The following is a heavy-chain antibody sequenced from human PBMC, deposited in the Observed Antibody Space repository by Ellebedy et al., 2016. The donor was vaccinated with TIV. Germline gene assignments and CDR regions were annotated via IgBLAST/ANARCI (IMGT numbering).Heavy chain of an antibody. CDR2: SNPNNGGT. V-gene: IGHV1-2*02. CDR1: EHTFTGQF. J-gene: IGHJ4*02. Sequence: AASVTVSCKSSEHTFTGQFFHWVRQAPGRGLEWMGWSNPNNGGTSYPQNFQGRVTMTRDLSISTAYMELSGLTSDDTAVYYCATMGCSGGTCNSDDYWGQGTLVTVSS. D-gene: IGHD2-15*01. CDR3: ATMGCSGGTCNSDDY.